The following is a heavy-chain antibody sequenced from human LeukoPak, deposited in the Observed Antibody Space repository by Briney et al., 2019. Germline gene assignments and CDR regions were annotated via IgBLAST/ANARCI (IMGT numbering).Heavy chain of an antibody. V-gene: IGHV3-7*03. CDR2: IKQDGSEK. CDR3: ARDRRGFCAFDI. J-gene: IGHJ3*02. D-gene: IGHD5-12*01. CDR1: GFTFSSYL. Sequence: GGSLRLSCAASGFTFSSYLMSWVRQAPGKGLEWVANIKQDGSEKYYVDSVKGRFTISRDNAKNSLYLQMNSLRAEDTAVYYCARDRRGFCAFDIWGQGTMVTVSS.